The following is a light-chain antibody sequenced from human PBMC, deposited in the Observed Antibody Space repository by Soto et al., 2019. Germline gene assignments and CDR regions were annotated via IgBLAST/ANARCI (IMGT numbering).Light chain of an antibody. V-gene: IGLV1-44*01. CDR2: STH. CDR3: SSYAGSNNYV. Sequence: QSVMTQPSSASGTPGQRVTISFSGSSSNIGSNTVNWYQQFPGTAPHLLIYSTHQRPSGVPDRFSGSKSGTSASLAISGLQAEDEADYYCSSYAGSNNYVFGTGTKVTVL. CDR1: SSNIGSNT. J-gene: IGLJ1*01.